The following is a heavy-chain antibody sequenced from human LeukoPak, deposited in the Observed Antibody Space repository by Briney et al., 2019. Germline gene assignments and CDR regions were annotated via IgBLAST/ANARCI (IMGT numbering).Heavy chain of an antibody. J-gene: IGHJ4*02. V-gene: IGHV3-23*01. Sequence: GGSLRLSCAASGFTVSSNYMSWVRQAPGKGLEWVSAISGSGGSTYYADSVEGRFTISRDNSKNTLYLQMNSLRAEDTAVYYCAKDRKWLVSGYWGQGTLVTVSS. CDR3: AKDRKWLVSGY. CDR1: GFTVSSNY. CDR2: ISGSGGST. D-gene: IGHD6-19*01.